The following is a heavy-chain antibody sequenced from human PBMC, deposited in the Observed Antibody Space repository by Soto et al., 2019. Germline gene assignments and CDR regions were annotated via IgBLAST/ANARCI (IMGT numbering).Heavy chain of an antibody. D-gene: IGHD2-15*01. Sequence: GESLKISCQCSGYTFSNFWIAWVRQLPGKGLEYMGIIYPGDSETRYSPSFHGKVTISADRSITTAYLQWSSLKAADTAMYYCVRSGTSSGRFSDYWGQGTLVTVSS. J-gene: IGHJ4*02. CDR3: VRSGTSSGRFSDY. V-gene: IGHV5-51*01. CDR1: GYTFSNFW. CDR2: IYPGDSET.